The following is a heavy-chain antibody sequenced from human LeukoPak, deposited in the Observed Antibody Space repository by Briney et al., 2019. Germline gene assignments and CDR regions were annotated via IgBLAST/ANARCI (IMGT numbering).Heavy chain of an antibody. D-gene: IGHD3-16*02. J-gene: IGHJ4*02. Sequence: SETLSLTCAVYGGSFSGYYWSWIRQPPGKGLEWIGEINHSGSTNYNPSLKSRVAISVDTSKNQFSLKLSSVTAADTAVYYCARGRAAYYDYVWGSYRFDYWGQGALVTVSS. V-gene: IGHV4-34*01. CDR2: INHSGST. CDR3: ARGRAAYYDYVWGSYRFDY. CDR1: GGSFSGYY.